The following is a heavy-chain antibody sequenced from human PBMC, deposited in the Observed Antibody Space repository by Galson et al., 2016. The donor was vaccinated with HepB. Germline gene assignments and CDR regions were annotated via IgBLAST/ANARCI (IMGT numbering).Heavy chain of an antibody. J-gene: IGHJ4*01. V-gene: IGHV3-30-3*02. D-gene: IGHD2-8*01. Sequence: LRLSCAASGSTFSTYGIHWVRQAPDMGLEWVAVISHDGSNKNYADSVKGRFTISRDNSKNTLYLQMNSLRDEDTALYYCAKLVSSCPNVMCQDFWGRGTLVTVSS. CDR1: GSTFSTYG. CDR3: AKLVSSCPNVMCQDF. CDR2: ISHDGSNK.